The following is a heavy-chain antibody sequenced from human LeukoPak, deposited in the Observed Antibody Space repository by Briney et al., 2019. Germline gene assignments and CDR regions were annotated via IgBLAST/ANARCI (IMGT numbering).Heavy chain of an antibody. V-gene: IGHV4-39*01. CDR2: IYYSGST. D-gene: IGHD2-15*01. Sequence: IPSETLSLTCTVSGGSISSSSYYWGWIRQPPGKGLEWIGSIYYSGSTYYNPSLKSRVTISVDTSKNQFSLKLSSVTAADTAVYYCARQSEIVDFDYWGQGTLVTVSS. J-gene: IGHJ4*02. CDR1: GGSISSSSYY. CDR3: ARQSEIVDFDY.